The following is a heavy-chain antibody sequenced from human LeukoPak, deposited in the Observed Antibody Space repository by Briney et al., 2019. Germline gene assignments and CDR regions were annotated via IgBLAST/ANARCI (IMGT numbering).Heavy chain of an antibody. CDR1: GGSFSGYY. CDR3: ARGPRIAVAGI. V-gene: IGHV4-34*01. D-gene: IGHD6-19*01. CDR2: INHSGST. Sequence: PSETLSLTCAVYGGSFSGYYWSWIRQPPGKGPEWIGEINHSGSTNYNPSLKSRVTISVDTSKNQFSLKLSSVTAADTAVYYCARGPRIAVAGIWGQGTLVTVSS. J-gene: IGHJ4*02.